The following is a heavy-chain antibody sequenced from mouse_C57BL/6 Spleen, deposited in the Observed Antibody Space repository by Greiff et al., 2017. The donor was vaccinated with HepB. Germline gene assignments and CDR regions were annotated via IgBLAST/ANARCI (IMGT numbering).Heavy chain of an antibody. Sequence: VQLKESGGGLVKPGGSLKLSCAASGFTFSDYGMHWVRQAPEKGLEWVAYISSGSSTIYYADTVKGRFTISRDNAKNTLFLQMTSLRSEDTAMYYCARRVAYGYFYYFDYWGQGTTLTVSS. CDR3: ARRVAYGYFYYFDY. CDR1: GFTFSDYG. D-gene: IGHD2-2*01. J-gene: IGHJ2*01. CDR2: ISSGSSTI. V-gene: IGHV5-17*01.